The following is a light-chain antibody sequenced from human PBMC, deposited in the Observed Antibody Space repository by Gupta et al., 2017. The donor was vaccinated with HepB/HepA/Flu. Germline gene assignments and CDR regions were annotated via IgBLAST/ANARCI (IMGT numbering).Light chain of an antibody. Sequence: VVLAQSSLCLPVTLGQPASSSCRCSQSLVFSDGNTFLHRFQQRPGQSPRRLLYQVSKRDSGVPERFSGSGSGTDFSLRIRRVEAEDVAIYYCVQGTHWPTFGGGTKVEIK. CDR1: QSLVFSDGNTF. CDR2: QVS. J-gene: IGKJ4*01. CDR3: VQGTHWPT. V-gene: IGKV2-30*01.